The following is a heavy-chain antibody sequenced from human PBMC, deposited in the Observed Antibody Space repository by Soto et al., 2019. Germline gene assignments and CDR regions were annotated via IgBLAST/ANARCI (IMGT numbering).Heavy chain of an antibody. CDR3: ARGGYSMDV. CDR1: GDTVSSSSAA. J-gene: IGHJ6*02. CDR2: TYYRSKWYN. V-gene: IGHV6-1*01. Sequence: LSLTCAISGDTVSSSSAAWTWIRQSPSRGLGWLGKTYYRSKWYNDYAVSVKSRITINPDTSKNQFSLQLNSVTPEDTAVYYCARGGYSMDVWGQGTTVTVSS.